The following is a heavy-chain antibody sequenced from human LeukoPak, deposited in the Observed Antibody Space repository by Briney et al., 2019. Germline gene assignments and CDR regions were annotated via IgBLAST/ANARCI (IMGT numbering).Heavy chain of an antibody. V-gene: IGHV3-30*02. Sequence: PGGSLRLSCAASGFTFSSYGMHWVRQAPGKGLEWVAFIRYDGSNKYYADSVKGRFTISRDNSKNTLYLQMNSLRAEDTAVYYCAKDSNHPYYDIFTGYPDYWGQGTLVTVAS. CDR1: GFTFSSYG. CDR3: AKDSNHPYYDIFTGYPDY. D-gene: IGHD3-9*01. J-gene: IGHJ4*02. CDR2: IRYDGSNK.